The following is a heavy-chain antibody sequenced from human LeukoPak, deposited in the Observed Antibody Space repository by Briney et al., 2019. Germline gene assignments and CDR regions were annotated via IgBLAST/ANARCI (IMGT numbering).Heavy chain of an antibody. CDR3: TREAEDLPGVITFLY. D-gene: IGHD3-22*01. J-gene: IGHJ4*02. V-gene: IGHV1-18*01. CDR2: ISPYTGNT. CDR1: GCSFTDYG. Sequence: ASVKVSCQASGCSFTDYGVSWVRPAPGQGLEWMGWISPYTGNTDYPRDLRGRVATTADTSTSTVYMELKSLRSDDTAFYYCTREAEDLPGVITFLYWGQGTLVTVSS.